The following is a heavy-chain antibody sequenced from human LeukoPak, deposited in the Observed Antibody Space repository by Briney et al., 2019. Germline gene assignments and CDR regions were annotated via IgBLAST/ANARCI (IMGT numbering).Heavy chain of an antibody. CDR3: ARQAGISAAGRFDS. Sequence: GGSLRLSCAASGFTFSSYSMNWVCQAPGTGLEWVSSISSSSTYIYYADSVKGRFTISRDNPKNSLFLQMNSLRAEDTAMYYCARQAGISAAGRFDSCGQGNLVTVSS. CDR1: GFTFSSYS. CDR2: ISSSSTYI. V-gene: IGHV3-21*01. J-gene: IGHJ4*02. D-gene: IGHD6-13*01.